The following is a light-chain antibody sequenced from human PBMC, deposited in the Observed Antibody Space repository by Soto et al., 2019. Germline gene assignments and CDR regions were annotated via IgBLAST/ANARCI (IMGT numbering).Light chain of an antibody. Sequence: QSVLTQPPSVSGAPGQRVTISCTGSRSNIGAPYDVHWYQQLPGAAPKLLIYGNTNRPSGVPDRFSGSKSGTSASLAITGLQAEDEAYYYCQSYDSSLTGSVVFGGGTQLTVL. CDR1: RSNIGAPYD. V-gene: IGLV1-40*01. J-gene: IGLJ2*01. CDR3: QSYDSSLTGSVV. CDR2: GNT.